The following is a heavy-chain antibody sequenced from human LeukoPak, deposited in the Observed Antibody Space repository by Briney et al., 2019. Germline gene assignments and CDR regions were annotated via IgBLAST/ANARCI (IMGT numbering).Heavy chain of an antibody. CDR3: ARDDLGYCSGGSCHGAFDI. Sequence: SETLSLTCTVSGGSISSGGYYWSWSRQHPGKGLEWIGYIYYSGSTYYSPSLKSRVTISVDTSKNQFSLKLSSVTAADTAVYYCARDDLGYCSGGSCHGAFDIWGQGTMVTVSS. CDR1: GGSISSGGYY. CDR2: IYYSGST. D-gene: IGHD2-15*01. J-gene: IGHJ3*02. V-gene: IGHV4-31*03.